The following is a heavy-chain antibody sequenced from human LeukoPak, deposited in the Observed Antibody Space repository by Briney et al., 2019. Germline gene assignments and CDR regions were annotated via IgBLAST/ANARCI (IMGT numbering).Heavy chain of an antibody. CDR3: ARDRMVGDTPLYFDY. J-gene: IGHJ4*02. Sequence: SETLSLTCTVSGGSISGSGYYWSWIRQPPGKGLERIGYIYYSGSTNYNPSLKSRVTISVDTSKNQFSLKLSSVTAANTAVYYCARDRMVGDTPLYFDYWGQGTLVTVSS. CDR1: GGSISGSGYY. CDR2: IYYSGST. V-gene: IGHV4-61*08. D-gene: IGHD1-26*01.